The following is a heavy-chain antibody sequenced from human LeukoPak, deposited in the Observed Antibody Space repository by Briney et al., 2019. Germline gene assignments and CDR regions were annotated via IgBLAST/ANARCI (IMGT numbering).Heavy chain of an antibody. D-gene: IGHD3-22*01. Sequence: SETLSLTCTVSGYSISSGYYWGWIRQPPGKGLEWIGSIYHSGCTYYNPSLKSRVTISVDTSKNQFSLELSSVTAADTAVYYCARARLEEGHTMIVVRWFDPWGQGTLVTVSS. CDR1: GYSISSGYY. CDR3: ARARLEEGHTMIVVRWFDP. V-gene: IGHV4-38-2*02. J-gene: IGHJ5*02. CDR2: IYHSGCT.